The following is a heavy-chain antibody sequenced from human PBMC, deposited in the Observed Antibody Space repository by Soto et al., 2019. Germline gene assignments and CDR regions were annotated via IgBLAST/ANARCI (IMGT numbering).Heavy chain of an antibody. CDR2: IRSKIDGGTA. D-gene: IGHD1-26*01. J-gene: IGHJ5*02. V-gene: IGHV3-15*07. CDR3: YSNVVFASGTHYETLT. Sequence: DVQLVESGGGLVEPGGSLRLSCAAAGLICGNAWMSWVRQAPGKGLEWVGRIRSKIDGGTADYAAPVKGRFTISRDDSKSTLYLQMNSLKMEDTGISYCYSNVVFASGTHYETLTWGQGTLVTVSA. CDR1: GLICGNAW.